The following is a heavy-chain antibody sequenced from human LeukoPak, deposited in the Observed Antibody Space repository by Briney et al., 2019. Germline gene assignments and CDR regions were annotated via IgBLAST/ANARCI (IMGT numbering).Heavy chain of an antibody. CDR2: IYHSGST. J-gene: IGHJ4*02. D-gene: IGHD4-17*01. CDR1: GYSISSGYY. V-gene: IGHV4-38-2*02. Sequence: SETLSLTCTVSGYSISSGYYWGWIQQPPGKGLEWIGSIYHSGSTYYNPSLKSRVTISVDTSKNQFSLKLSSVTAADTAVYYCARGTKYGDSLFADYWGQGTLVTVSS. CDR3: ARGTKYGDSLFADY.